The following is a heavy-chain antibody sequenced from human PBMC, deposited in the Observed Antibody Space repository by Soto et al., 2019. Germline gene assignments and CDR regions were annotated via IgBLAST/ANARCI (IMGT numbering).Heavy chain of an antibody. CDR3: ARGIGYCSSINCYSSRRLRFDS. D-gene: IGHD2-2*01. CDR2: VNNSGTT. V-gene: IGHV4-34*01. Sequence: QVQLQQWGAGLLKPSETLSLTCAVYGGSFSGYYWTWIRQSPEKGLEWIGEVNNSGTTYYNPSLKTRVTISVHTPKTQFSLKMSSVTAADTAVYYCARGIGYCSSINCYSSRRLRFDSWGQGTLVTVSS. CDR1: GGSFSGYY. J-gene: IGHJ4*02.